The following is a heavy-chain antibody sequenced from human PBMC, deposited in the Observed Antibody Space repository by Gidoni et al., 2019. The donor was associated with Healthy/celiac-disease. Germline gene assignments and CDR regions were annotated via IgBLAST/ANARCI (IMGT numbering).Heavy chain of an antibody. V-gene: IGHV4-39*01. CDR3: ARHGGYGDKRILDY. CDR2: IYYSGST. J-gene: IGHJ4*02. CDR1: GGSISSSSYY. Sequence: QLQLQESGPGLVKPSETLSLTCTVSGGSISSSSYYWGWIRQPPGKGLEWIGSIYYSGSTYYNPSLKSRVTISVDTSKNQFSLKLSSVTAADTAVYYCARHGGYGDKRILDYWGQGTLVTVSS. D-gene: IGHD4-17*01.